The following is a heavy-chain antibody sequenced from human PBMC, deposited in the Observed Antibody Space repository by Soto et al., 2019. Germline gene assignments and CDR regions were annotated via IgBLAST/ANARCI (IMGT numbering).Heavy chain of an antibody. V-gene: IGHV3-48*01. Sequence: GGSLRLSCAASGFTFSSYSMNWVRQAPGKGLEWVSYISSSSSTIYYADSVKGRFTISRDNAKNSLYLQMNSLRAEDTAVYYCAKGRTIFGVVIGTFDYWGQGTLVTVPQ. CDR1: GFTFSSYS. CDR2: ISSSSSTI. D-gene: IGHD3-3*01. CDR3: AKGRTIFGVVIGTFDY. J-gene: IGHJ4*02.